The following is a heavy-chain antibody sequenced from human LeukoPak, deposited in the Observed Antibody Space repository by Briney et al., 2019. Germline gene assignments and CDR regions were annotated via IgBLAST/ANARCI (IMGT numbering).Heavy chain of an antibody. CDR2: IIPIFGTA. V-gene: IGHV1-69*05. D-gene: IGHD4-11*01. CDR3: ARADTVTTGYWFDP. Sequence: SVKVSFKASGGTFISYAISWVRQAPGQGLEWMGGIIPIFGTANYAQKFQGRVTITTDESTSTAYMELSSLRSEDTAVYYCARADTVTTGYWFDPWGQGTLVTVSS. J-gene: IGHJ5*02. CDR1: GGTFISYA.